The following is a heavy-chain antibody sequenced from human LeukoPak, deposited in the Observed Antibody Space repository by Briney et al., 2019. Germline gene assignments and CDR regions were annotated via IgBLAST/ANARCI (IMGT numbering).Heavy chain of an antibody. V-gene: IGHV4-61*02. J-gene: IGHJ4*02. CDR3: ARVRGTGTPPAFGY. CDR2: IYTSGST. D-gene: IGHD1-7*01. CDR1: GGSISSGSYY. Sequence: SETLSLTCTVSGGSISSGSYYWSWIRQPAGKGLEWIGRIYTSGSTNYNPSLKSRVTISVDTSKNQFSLKLSSVTAADTAVYYCARVRGTGTPPAFGYWGQGTLVTVSS.